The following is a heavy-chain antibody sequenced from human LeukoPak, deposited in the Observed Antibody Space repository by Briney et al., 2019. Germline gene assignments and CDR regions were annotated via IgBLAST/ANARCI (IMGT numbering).Heavy chain of an antibody. J-gene: IGHJ5*02. CDR2: INHSGST. CDR1: GGSFSGYY. D-gene: IGHD3-10*01. CDR3: ACLMVTNWFDP. V-gene: IGHV4-34*01. Sequence: PSETLSLTCAVYGGSFSGYYWSWIRQPPGKGLEWIGEINHSGSTNHNPSLKSRVTISVDTSKNQFSLKLSSVTAADTAVYYCACLMVTNWFDPWGQGTLVTVSS.